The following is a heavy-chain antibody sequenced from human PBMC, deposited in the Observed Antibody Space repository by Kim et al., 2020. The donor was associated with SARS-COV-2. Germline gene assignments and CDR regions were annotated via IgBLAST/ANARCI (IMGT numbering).Heavy chain of an antibody. CDR3: ARRTLWFGESPDAFDI. CDR1: DDSISSSFYY. Sequence: SETLSLTCVVSDDSISSSFYYWGWIRQTPGRGPEWMGSIYYSDNTYYNPSLKSRVIISVDTSKNQFSLKLSSVTAADTAVYYCARRTLWFGESPDAFDIWGQGTMVIVSS. J-gene: IGHJ3*02. V-gene: IGHV4-39*01. CDR2: IYYSDNT. D-gene: IGHD3-10*01.